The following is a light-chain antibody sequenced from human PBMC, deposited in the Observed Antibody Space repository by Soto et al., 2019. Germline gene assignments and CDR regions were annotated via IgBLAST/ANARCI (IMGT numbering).Light chain of an antibody. V-gene: IGLV2-14*03. CDR3: SSYTGSNTLEV. Sequence: QSVLTQPASVSGSPGQSITISCTGTSSDVGGYNYVSWYQQHPGNAPKLMIYDVTNRPSGVSNRFSGSKSGNTASLTISGLQAEDEADYYCSSYTGSNTLEVFVTGTKLTVL. CDR1: SSDVGGYNY. CDR2: DVT. J-gene: IGLJ1*01.